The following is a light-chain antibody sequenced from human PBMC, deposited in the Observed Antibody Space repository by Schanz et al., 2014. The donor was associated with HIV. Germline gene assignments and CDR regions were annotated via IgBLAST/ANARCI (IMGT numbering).Light chain of an antibody. CDR1: QSIGNR. CDR3: QHYYSYPYT. Sequence: DIRMTQSPPTLSASVGDRVTITCRASQSIGNRLAWFQQRPGKAPKLLIYKASTLDTGVPSTFSGSGSGTXFTLTISSLQPXXXXXXYCQHYYSYPYTFGQGTEVEIK. J-gene: IGKJ2*01. CDR2: KAS. V-gene: IGKV1-5*03.